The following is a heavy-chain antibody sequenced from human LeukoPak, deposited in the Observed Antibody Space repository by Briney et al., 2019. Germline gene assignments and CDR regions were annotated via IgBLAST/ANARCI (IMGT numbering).Heavy chain of an antibody. CDR2: IYTSGST. Sequence: SETLSLTCTVSGGSISSYYWSWIRQPPGKGLEWIGYIYTSGSTNYNPSLKSRVTISVDTSKNQFSLKLSSVTAADTAVYYCARYGYDPSLFDPWGQGTLVTVSS. CDR1: GGSISSYY. J-gene: IGHJ5*02. V-gene: IGHV4-4*09. D-gene: IGHD5-18*01. CDR3: ARYGYDPSLFDP.